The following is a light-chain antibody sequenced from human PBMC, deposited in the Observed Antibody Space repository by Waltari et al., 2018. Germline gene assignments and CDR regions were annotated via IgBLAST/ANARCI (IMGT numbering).Light chain of an antibody. CDR1: SSDVGNYNY. CDR3: SSNAGSNRGV. CDR2: EVS. J-gene: IGLJ2*01. V-gene: IGLV2-8*01. Sequence: QSALTQPPSASGSPGQSVTIPCPGTSSDVGNYNYVSWYQQHPGKAPKLMIYEVSKRPSGVPDRFSGSKSGNTASLTVSGLQAEDEADYYCSSNAGSNRGVFGGGTKLTVL.